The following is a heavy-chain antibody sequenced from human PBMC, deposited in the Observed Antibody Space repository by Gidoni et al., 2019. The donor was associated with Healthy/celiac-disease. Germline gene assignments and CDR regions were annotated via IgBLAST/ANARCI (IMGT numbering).Heavy chain of an antibody. CDR1: GGSFSGYY. J-gene: IGHJ6*02. CDR3: AATTFPMDV. V-gene: IGHV4-34*01. D-gene: IGHD1-26*01. Sequence: QVQLPQCGAGLLNPSATLSLTCAVYGGSFSGYYWSWSRQPPGKWLEWIGEIHNSGSTNYNPSLKSRVTISVDTSKNQFSLKLSSVTAADTAVYDCAATTFPMDVGGQGTTVTVSS. CDR2: IHNSGST.